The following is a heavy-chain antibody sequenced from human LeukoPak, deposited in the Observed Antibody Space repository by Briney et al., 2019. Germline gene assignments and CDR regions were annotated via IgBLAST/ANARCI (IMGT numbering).Heavy chain of an antibody. CDR2: IWYDGSNK. CDR1: GFTFSSYG. Sequence: PGRSLRLSCAASGFTFSSYGMHWVRQAPGKGLEWVAVIWYDGSNKYYADSVKGRFTISRDNSKNTLYLQMNSLRAEDTAVYYCAKDRGAARPQDYMDVWGKGTTVTVSS. D-gene: IGHD6-6*01. CDR3: AKDRGAARPQDYMDV. J-gene: IGHJ6*03. V-gene: IGHV3-33*06.